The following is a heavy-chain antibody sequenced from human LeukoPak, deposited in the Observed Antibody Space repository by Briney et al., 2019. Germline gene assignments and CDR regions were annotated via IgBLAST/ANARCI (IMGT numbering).Heavy chain of an antibody. J-gene: IGHJ6*02. CDR1: GYTFTSYA. CDR2: INAGNGNT. V-gene: IGHV1-3*01. Sequence: ASVKVSCKASGYTFTSYAMHWVRQAPGQRLEWMGWINAGNGNTKYSQKFQGRVTITRDTSASTAYMELSSLRSEDTAVYYCASWVVRGYGTDVWGQGTTVTVSS. D-gene: IGHD3-10*01. CDR3: ASWVVRGYGTDV.